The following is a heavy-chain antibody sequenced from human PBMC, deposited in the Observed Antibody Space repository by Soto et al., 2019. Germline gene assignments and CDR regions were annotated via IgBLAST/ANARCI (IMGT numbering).Heavy chain of an antibody. V-gene: IGHV1-2*02. CDR2: INPNSGGT. CDR3: ARAKASPIVATMPDY. D-gene: IGHD5-12*01. J-gene: IGHJ4*02. CDR1: GYTFTGYY. Sequence: GASVKVSCKASGYTFTGYYMHWVRQAPGQGLEWMGWINPNSGGTNYAQKFQGSVTMTRDTSISTAYMELSRLRSDDTAVYYCARAKASPIVATMPDYWGQGTLVTVSS.